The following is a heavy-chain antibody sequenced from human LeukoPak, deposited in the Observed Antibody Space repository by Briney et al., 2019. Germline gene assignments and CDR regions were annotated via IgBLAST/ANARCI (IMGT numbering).Heavy chain of an antibody. D-gene: IGHD1-26*01. J-gene: IGHJ4*02. V-gene: IGHV3-7*01. Sequence: GGSLRLSCTASGFTFSNYGMYWVRQAPGKGLEWVANINQDGSEKYYVDSVKGRFTISRDDAKASVYLQMNSLRAEDTASYYCARNKGWEMPAELDSWGQGTLVTVSS. CDR1: GFTFSNYG. CDR2: INQDGSEK. CDR3: ARNKGWEMPAELDS.